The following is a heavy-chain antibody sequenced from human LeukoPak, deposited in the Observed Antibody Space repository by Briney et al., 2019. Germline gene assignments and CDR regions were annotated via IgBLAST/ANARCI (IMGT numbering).Heavy chain of an antibody. D-gene: IGHD2-15*01. CDR2: IYSGGST. CDR3: ARIRARVARDY. V-gene: IGHV3-66*01. Sequence: GGSLRLSCAASAFTVSSNYMTWVRQAPGEGRGLEWVSVIYSGGSTYYADSVKGRFTISRDNSKNTLYLQMNSLRAEDTAVYYCARIRARVARDYWGQGTLVTISS. J-gene: IGHJ4*02. CDR1: AFTVSSNY.